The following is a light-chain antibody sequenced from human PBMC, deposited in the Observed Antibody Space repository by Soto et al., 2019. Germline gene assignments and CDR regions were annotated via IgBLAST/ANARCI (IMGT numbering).Light chain of an antibody. CDR2: EVN. V-gene: IGLV2-14*01. CDR1: SSDVGGYDY. J-gene: IGLJ2*01. CDR3: SSYTSSSFVV. Sequence: QSVLTQPASVSGSPGQSITISCTGTSSDVGGYDYVSWYQLHPGKAPKLMVFEVNNRPSGVSYRFSGSKSGNTASLTISGPQAEDEADYYCSSYTSSSFVVFGGGTKVTV.